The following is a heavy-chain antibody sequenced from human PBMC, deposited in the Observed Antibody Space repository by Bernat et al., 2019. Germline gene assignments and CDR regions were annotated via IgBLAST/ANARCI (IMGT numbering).Heavy chain of an antibody. CDR2: IYYSGST. CDR3: ARQGSSSSWGTSESFDY. J-gene: IGHJ4*02. D-gene: IGHD6-13*01. Sequence: QLQLQESGPGLVKPSETLSLTCTVSGGSISSSSYYWGWIRQPPGKGLEWIGSIYYSGSTYSNPSRKSRVTISVDTSKNQFSLKLSSVTAADTAVYYCARQGSSSSWGTSESFDYWGQGTLVTVSS. CDR1: GGSISSSSYY. V-gene: IGHV4-39*01.